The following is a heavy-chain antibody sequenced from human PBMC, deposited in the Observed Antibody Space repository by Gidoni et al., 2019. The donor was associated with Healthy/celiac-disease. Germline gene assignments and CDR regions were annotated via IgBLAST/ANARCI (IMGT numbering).Heavy chain of an antibody. CDR1: GGSVSSGSYY. D-gene: IGHD4-17*01. J-gene: IGHJ6*02. CDR2: IYYSGST. Sequence: QVQLQESGPGLVKPSETLSLTCTVSGGSVSSGSYYWSWIRPPPGKGLEWIGYIYYSGSTNYNPSLKSRVTISVDTSKNQFSLKLSSVTAADTAVYYCARVPSLSDYGDYVPNYYYYYGMDVWGQGTTVTVSS. V-gene: IGHV4-61*01. CDR3: ARVPSLSDYGDYVPNYYYYYGMDV.